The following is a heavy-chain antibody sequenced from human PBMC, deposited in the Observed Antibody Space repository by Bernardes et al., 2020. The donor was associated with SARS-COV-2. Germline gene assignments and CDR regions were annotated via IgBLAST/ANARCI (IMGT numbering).Heavy chain of an antibody. V-gene: IGHV3-23*01. CDR2: ISGGGEAT. CDR1: GLTFGIFA. J-gene: IGHJ4*02. Sequence: GGSLRLSCAASGLTFGIFAMTWVRQAPGKGLEWVATISGGGEATFYADSVKGRFTISRDNSKNTVNLQMNSLRTEDTAVYYCAKGGHFSPFDYWGQGTLVTVS. CDR3: AKGGHFSPFDY. D-gene: IGHD5-12*01.